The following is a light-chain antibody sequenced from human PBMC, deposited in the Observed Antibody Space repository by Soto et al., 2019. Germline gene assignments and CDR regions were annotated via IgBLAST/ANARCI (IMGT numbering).Light chain of an antibody. CDR2: GAS. Sequence: ELGLTQSPGTLPLSPGERATLSCRASQSVTSNYLAWYQQKPGQAPRLLIYGASSRASDTPDRFSGSGSETDFTLTISRLEPEDVALYYCQQYVRLPVTFGQGTKLQI. CDR1: QSVTSNY. J-gene: IGKJ2*01. V-gene: IGKV3-20*01. CDR3: QQYVRLPVT.